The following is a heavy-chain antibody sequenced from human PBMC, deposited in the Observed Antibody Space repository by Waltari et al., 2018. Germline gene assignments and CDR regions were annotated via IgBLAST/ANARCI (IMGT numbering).Heavy chain of an antibody. D-gene: IGHD1-26*01. CDR1: GFTFSSYG. Sequence: QVQLVESGGGVVQPGTSVRLSCAASGFTFSSYGMHWVRQAPGKGVHWVAVISYDGSAKYDAESVYGRFIISRDNSENTLYLQMNSLTAEDTAVYYCAKQESGSYFEYWGQGTLVTVSS. J-gene: IGHJ4*02. V-gene: IGHV3-30*18. CDR2: ISYDGSAK. CDR3: AKQESGSYFEY.